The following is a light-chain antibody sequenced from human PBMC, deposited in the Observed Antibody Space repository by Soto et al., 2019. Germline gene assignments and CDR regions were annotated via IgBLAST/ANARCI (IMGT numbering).Light chain of an antibody. CDR1: QIIGSW. CDR2: KAT. V-gene: IGKV1-5*03. CDR3: QQYNDFRYT. Sequence: DIQMTQSPSTLSASVGDGVTITCRASQIIGSWVAWYQQKPGKAPKLLIYKATNLQSGVPSRFSGSGSGTDFSLNISSLQPEDSATYFCQQYNDFRYTFGPGTKLEI. J-gene: IGKJ2*01.